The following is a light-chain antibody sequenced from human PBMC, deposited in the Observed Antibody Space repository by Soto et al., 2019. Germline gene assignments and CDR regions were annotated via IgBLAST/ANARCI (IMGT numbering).Light chain of an antibody. J-gene: IGLJ1*01. CDR3: QSYDSSLSGYV. V-gene: IGLV1-40*01. CDR2: GDN. CDR1: TSNIGAPYD. Sequence: QSALTQPPSVSGAPGQRVSISCTGSTSNIGAPYDVHWYQHLPGTAPKLLIYGDNNRPSGVPDRFSGSKSGTSASLAITGLQAEDEADYYCQSYDSSLSGYVFGTGTKVTVL.